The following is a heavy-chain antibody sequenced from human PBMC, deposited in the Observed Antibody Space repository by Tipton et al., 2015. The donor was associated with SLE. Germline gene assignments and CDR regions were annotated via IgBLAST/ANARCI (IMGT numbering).Heavy chain of an antibody. CDR2: IYYSGIT. D-gene: IGHD6-13*01. Sequence: TLSLTCAVYGGSFSGYYWSWIRQPPGKGLEWIGYIYYSGITNYNPSLDSRVTISLDTSKNQFSLKLNSVTAADTAVYYCARDRGTGGYSSSWYYFDYWGQGTLVTVSS. CDR3: ARDRGTGGYSSSWYYFDY. V-gene: IGHV4-59*01. J-gene: IGHJ4*02. CDR1: GGSFSGYY.